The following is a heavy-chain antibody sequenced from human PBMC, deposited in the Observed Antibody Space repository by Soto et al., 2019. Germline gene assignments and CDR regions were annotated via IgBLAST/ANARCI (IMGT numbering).Heavy chain of an antibody. CDR2: ISGSGGST. D-gene: IGHD3-3*01. CDR3: AKAGYDFWSGYFTGGDYYYGMDV. J-gene: IGHJ6*02. Sequence: GSLRLSCAASGFTFSSYAVHWVRQAPGKGLEWVSAISGSGGSTYYADSVKGRFTISRDNSKNTLYLQMNSLRAEDTAVYYCAKAGYDFWSGYFTGGDYYYGMDVWGQGTTVTVSS. V-gene: IGHV3-23*01. CDR1: GFTFSSYA.